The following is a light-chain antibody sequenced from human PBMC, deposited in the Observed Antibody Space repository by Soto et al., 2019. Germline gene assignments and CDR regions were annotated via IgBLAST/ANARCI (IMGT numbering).Light chain of an antibody. J-gene: IGLJ3*02. CDR3: QSYDSSLSAWV. Sequence: QPVLTQPPSVSGAPGQRVTISCTGSSSNIGAGYDVHWYQQLPGTAPKLLIYGNSNRPSGVPDRFSGSKSGTSASPAITGLQAEDEADYYCQSYDSSLSAWVFGGGTKLTVL. CDR2: GNS. CDR1: SSNIGAGYD. V-gene: IGLV1-40*01.